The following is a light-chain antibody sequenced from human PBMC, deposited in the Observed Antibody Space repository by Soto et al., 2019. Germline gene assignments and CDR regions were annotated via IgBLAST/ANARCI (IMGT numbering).Light chain of an antibody. V-gene: IGKV1-5*03. Sequence: DIPMTQSPSTLSASVGDRVTITCRASQSVSSYLAWYQQKPGKAPKLLIYEASSLESGVSAKFSGSGSGTDFTLIISSLEPDDSATYYCQQYSTHSTFGGGTKVEIK. CDR2: EAS. CDR3: QQYSTHST. J-gene: IGKJ4*01. CDR1: QSVSSY.